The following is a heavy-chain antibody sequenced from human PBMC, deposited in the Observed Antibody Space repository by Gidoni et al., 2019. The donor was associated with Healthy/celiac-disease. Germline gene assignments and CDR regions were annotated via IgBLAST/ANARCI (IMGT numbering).Heavy chain of an antibody. D-gene: IGHD3-9*01. Sequence: QVQLVQSGAEVKKPGASVKVSCKASGYTFTGYYMHWVRQAPGQGLEWMGWINPSSGGTNYAQKFQGRVTMTRDTSISTAYMELSRLRSDDTAVYYCARDGDILTGSVYYYYYMDVWGKGTTVTVSS. V-gene: IGHV1-2*02. CDR3: ARDGDILTGSVYYYYYMDV. CDR1: GYTFTGYY. CDR2: INPSSGGT. J-gene: IGHJ6*03.